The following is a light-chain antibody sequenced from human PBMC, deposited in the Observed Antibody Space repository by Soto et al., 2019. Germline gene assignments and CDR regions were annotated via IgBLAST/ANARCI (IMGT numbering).Light chain of an antibody. CDR3: QQYGSSPTWT. CDR1: QTVSSRF. V-gene: IGKV3-20*01. Sequence: EIVLTQSPGTLSLSPGERATLSCRSSQTVSSRFLAWYQQKPGQAPRLLIYGASSRATGIPDRFSGSGSGTDFTLTISRLEPEDFAVYYCQQYGSSPTWTFGQGTKVDIK. CDR2: GAS. J-gene: IGKJ1*01.